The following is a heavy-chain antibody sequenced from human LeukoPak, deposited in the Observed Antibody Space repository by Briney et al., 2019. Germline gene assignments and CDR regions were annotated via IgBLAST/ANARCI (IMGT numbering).Heavy chain of an antibody. CDR1: GFTFSSYW. J-gene: IGHJ4*02. CDR3: ARAGDILTGRFDY. V-gene: IGHV3-74*01. CDR2: INTDGSST. D-gene: IGHD3-9*01. Sequence: PGGSLRLSCAASGFTFSSYWMHWVRQAPGKGLVWVSRINTDGSSTSYADSVKGRFTISRDNAKNTLYLQMNSLRAEDTAVYYCARAGDILTGRFDYWGQGTLVTVSS.